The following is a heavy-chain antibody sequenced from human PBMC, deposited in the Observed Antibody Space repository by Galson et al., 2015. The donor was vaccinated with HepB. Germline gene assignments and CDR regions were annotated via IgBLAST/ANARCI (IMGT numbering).Heavy chain of an antibody. CDR3: AKDAGAEFVATRNAFDI. J-gene: IGHJ3*02. D-gene: IGHD5-12*01. CDR1: GFTFSNYW. CDR2: IKPDGSAK. Sequence: SLRLSCAASGFTFSNYWMNWVRQAPGKGLEWVANIKPDGSAKDYVDSVKGRFTISRDNAKNSVFLQMNSLRAEDTAVYYCAKDAGAEFVATRNAFDIWGQGTMVTVSS. V-gene: IGHV3-7*03.